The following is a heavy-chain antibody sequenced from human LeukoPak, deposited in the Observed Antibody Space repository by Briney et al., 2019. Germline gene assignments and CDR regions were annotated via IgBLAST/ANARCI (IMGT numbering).Heavy chain of an antibody. D-gene: IGHD2-2*02. CDR3: AREGIVVVPAAIHDAFDI. V-gene: IGHV4-4*07. CDR2: IYTSGST. J-gene: IGHJ3*02. Sequence: SETLSLTCTVSGGSISSYYWSWIRQPAGKGLEWIGRIYTSGSTNYNPSLKSRVTMSVDTSKNQFSLKLSSVTAADTAVYYCAREGIVVVPAAIHDAFDIWGQGTMVTVSS. CDR1: GGSISSYY.